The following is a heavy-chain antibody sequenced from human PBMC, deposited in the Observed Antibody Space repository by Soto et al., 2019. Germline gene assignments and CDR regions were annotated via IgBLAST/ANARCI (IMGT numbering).Heavy chain of an antibody. V-gene: IGHV4-30-4*01. J-gene: IGHJ4*02. CDR2: TNYTGNS. Sequence: QVKLQEAGPGLVKPSQTLSLTCTVSGGSISSANYYWAWIRQPPGGGLEWIGYTNYTGNSYYTPSLKSRATISVDTSKNQFYLKLASVTAADTALYYCATSRYYDTSGYYPVDYWGQGTLVTVSS. CDR3: ATSRYYDTSGYYPVDY. D-gene: IGHD3-22*01. CDR1: GGSISSANYY.